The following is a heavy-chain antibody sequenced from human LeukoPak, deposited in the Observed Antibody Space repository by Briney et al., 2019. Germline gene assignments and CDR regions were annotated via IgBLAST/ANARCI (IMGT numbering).Heavy chain of an antibody. Sequence: GGSLRLSCAASGLTFSSYGMHWVRQAPGKGLEWVAVISYDGSNKYYADSVKGRFTVSRDNSKNTLYLQINSLRAEDTAVYYCAKDQPPMAPYDILTGPPGTFDYWGQGTLVTVSS. V-gene: IGHV3-30*18. CDR2: ISYDGSNK. CDR1: GLTFSSYG. CDR3: AKDQPPMAPYDILTGPPGTFDY. J-gene: IGHJ4*02. D-gene: IGHD3-9*01.